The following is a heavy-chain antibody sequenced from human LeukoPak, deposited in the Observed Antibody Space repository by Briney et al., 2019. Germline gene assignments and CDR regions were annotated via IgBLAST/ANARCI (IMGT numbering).Heavy chain of an antibody. CDR1: GGSIISYY. CDR2: IYYSGST. Sequence: HSETLSLTCTVSGGSIISYYWSWIRQPPGKGLEWIGYIYYSGSTNYNPSLKSRVTISVDTSKNQFSLKLSSVTAADTAVYYCARDPTMVRGVHAFDIWGQGTMVTVSS. D-gene: IGHD3-10*01. CDR3: ARDPTMVRGVHAFDI. J-gene: IGHJ3*02. V-gene: IGHV4-59*01.